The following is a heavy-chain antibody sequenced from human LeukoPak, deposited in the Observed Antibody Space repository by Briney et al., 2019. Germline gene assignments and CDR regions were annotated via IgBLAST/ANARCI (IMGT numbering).Heavy chain of an antibody. CDR2: IIPIFGTA. J-gene: IGHJ6*02. D-gene: IGHD2-15*01. Sequence: SVKVSCKASGGTFSSYAISWVRQAPGQGLEWMGGIIPIFGTANYAQKFQGRVTITADESTSTAYMELSSLRSEDTAVYYCARGYCSGGSCYRGMDVWGQGTTVTVSS. V-gene: IGHV1-69*13. CDR3: ARGYCSGGSCYRGMDV. CDR1: GGTFSSYA.